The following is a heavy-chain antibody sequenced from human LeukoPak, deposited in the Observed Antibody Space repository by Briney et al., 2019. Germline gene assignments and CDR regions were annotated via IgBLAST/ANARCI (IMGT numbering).Heavy chain of an antibody. J-gene: IGHJ4*02. CDR3: ANMVRGVITH. D-gene: IGHD3-10*01. Sequence: GGTLRLSCAASGFTFSSYCMSWVRQAPGKGLEWVSAISGSGGSTYYADSGKGGVTISRDNCKNTLYMQMNSLRAKDKDVYYCANMVRGVITHWGQGTLVTVSS. V-gene: IGHV3-23*01. CDR2: ISGSGGST. CDR1: GFTFSSYC.